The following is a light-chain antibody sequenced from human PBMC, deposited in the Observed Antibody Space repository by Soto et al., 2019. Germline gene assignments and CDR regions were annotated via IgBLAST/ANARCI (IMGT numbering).Light chain of an antibody. CDR3: HQYNNWPLT. V-gene: IGKV3-15*01. Sequence: EVLMTQSPATLSVSLGERVTLSCRASQSISSNLVWYQQKPGQTPRLLIYGASSRATGVPARFSGSGSGTEFTLTISSLQSEDFAVYYCHQYNNWPLTFGVGTRVEI. CDR1: QSISSN. J-gene: IGKJ4*01. CDR2: GAS.